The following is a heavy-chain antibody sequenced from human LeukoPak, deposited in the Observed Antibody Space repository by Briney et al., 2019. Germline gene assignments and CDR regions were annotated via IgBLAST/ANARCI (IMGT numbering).Heavy chain of an antibody. CDR3: VKAYFLYSGYGGYYFDY. CDR2: ISYDGSNK. D-gene: IGHD5-12*01. CDR1: GFTFSNFG. J-gene: IGHJ4*02. V-gene: IGHV3-30*18. Sequence: GRSLRLSCAASGFTFSNFGIHWVRQTPGKGLEWVAVISYDGSNKYYADFVKGRFTIARDNPKNTVYLQMNSLRVEDTAIYYCVKAYFLYSGYGGYYFDYWGQGTLVTVSS.